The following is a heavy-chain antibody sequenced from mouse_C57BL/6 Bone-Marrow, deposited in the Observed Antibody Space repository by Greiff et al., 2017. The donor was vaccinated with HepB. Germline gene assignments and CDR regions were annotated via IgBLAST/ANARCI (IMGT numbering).Heavy chain of an antibody. V-gene: IGHV1-69*01. J-gene: IGHJ4*01. CDR2: IDPSDSYT. CDR3: AIYPYYYAMDY. D-gene: IGHD2-1*01. CDR1: GYTFTSYW. Sequence: VQLQQPGAELVMPGASVKLSCKASGYTFTSYWMHWVKQRPGQGLEWIGEIDPSDSYTNYNQKFKGKSTLTVDKSSSTAYMQISSLTSEDSAVYYCAIYPYYYAMDYWGQGTSVTVSS.